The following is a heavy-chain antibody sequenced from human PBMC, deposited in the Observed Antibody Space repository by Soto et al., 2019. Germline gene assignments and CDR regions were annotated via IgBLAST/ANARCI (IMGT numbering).Heavy chain of an antibody. Sequence: QVQLEQSGSEVKKSGSSVKVSCKASGDSFSSHAITWVRQAPGHGLDWMGGIIPVFGTPSYAQRFQGRLTITADKSSTWSYMELSSRRSEAAAVYFCARGGAWSTSWYWGEVLDSWGQGPQVAVAS. D-gene: IGHD2-2*01. CDR1: GDSFSSHA. CDR3: ARGGAWSTSWYWGEVLDS. CDR2: IIPVFGTP. J-gene: IGHJ4*02. V-gene: IGHV1-69*06.